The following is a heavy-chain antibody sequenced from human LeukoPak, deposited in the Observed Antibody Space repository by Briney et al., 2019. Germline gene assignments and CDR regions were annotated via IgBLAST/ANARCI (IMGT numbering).Heavy chain of an antibody. Sequence: GASVKVSCKASGYTFTGYYMHWVRQAPGQGLEWMGGIIPIFGTANYAQKFQGRVTITADKSTSTAYMELSSLRSEDTAVYYCARAEYGSGSLREPEYYYYYYYMDVWGKGTTVTVSS. CDR2: IIPIFGTA. J-gene: IGHJ6*03. CDR3: ARAEYGSGSLREPEYYYYYYYMDV. V-gene: IGHV1-69*06. CDR1: GYTFTGYY. D-gene: IGHD3-10*01.